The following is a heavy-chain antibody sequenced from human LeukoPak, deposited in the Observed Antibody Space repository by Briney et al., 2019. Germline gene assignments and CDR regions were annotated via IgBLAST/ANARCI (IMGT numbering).Heavy chain of an antibody. Sequence: GASVKVSCKASGYTFTSYGISWVRQARGQGLEWMGWISAYNGNTNYAQKLQGRVTMTTDTSTSTAYMELRSLRSDDTAVYYCARVRESTTGDAFDIWGQGTMVTVSS. CDR1: GYTFTSYG. J-gene: IGHJ3*02. CDR3: ARVRESTTGDAFDI. CDR2: ISAYNGNT. V-gene: IGHV1-18*01. D-gene: IGHD4-17*01.